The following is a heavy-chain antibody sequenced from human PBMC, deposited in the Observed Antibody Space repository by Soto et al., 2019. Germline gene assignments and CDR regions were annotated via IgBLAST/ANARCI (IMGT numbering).Heavy chain of an antibody. CDR3: ARSLYSSSAADY. V-gene: IGHV5-51*01. Sequence: GESLKIAGNGCGDSVSTYWSGWVRQMPGKGLEWMGIIYPGDSDTRYSPSFQGQVTISADKSISTAYLQWSSLKASDTAMYYCARSLYSSSAADYWGQGTLVTVS. CDR1: GDSVSTYW. D-gene: IGHD6-6*01. CDR2: IYPGDSDT. J-gene: IGHJ4*02.